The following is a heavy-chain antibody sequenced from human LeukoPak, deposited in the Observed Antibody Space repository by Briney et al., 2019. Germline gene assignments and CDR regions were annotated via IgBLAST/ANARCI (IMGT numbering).Heavy chain of an antibody. CDR2: IIPIFGTA. CDR1: GGTFISYA. CDR3: ARELPYSSGWYDY. J-gene: IGHJ4*02. V-gene: IGHV1-69*01. D-gene: IGHD6-19*01. Sequence: ASVKVSCKASGGTFISYAISWVRQAPGQGLEWMGGIIPIFGTANYAQKFQGRVTITADESTSTAYMELSSLRSEDTAVYYCARELPYSSGWYDYWGQGTLVTVSS.